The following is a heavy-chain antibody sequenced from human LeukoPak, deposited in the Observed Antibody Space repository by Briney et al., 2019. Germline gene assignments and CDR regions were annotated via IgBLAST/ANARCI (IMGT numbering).Heavy chain of an antibody. CDR2: IKQDGSEK. Sequence: GGSLRLSCAASGFTFSSYWMSWVRQAPGKGLEWVANIKQDGSEKYYVDSVKGRFTISRDNAKNSLYLQMNSLKTEDTAVYYCTTGCSSTSCYIDYGMDVWGRGTTVTVSS. J-gene: IGHJ6*02. CDR1: GFTFSSYW. V-gene: IGHV3-7*03. D-gene: IGHD2-2*02. CDR3: TTGCSSTSCYIDYGMDV.